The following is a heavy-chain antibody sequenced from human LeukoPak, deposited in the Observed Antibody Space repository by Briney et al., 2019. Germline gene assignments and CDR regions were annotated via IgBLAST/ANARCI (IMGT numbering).Heavy chain of an antibody. J-gene: IGHJ3*02. CDR2: ISFSSATI. V-gene: IGHV3-48*01. D-gene: IGHD3-22*01. Sequence: GGSLRLSCEASGFTFSSYSMNWVRQAPGKGLEWVSYISFSSATIHYADSVKGRFTISRDNAKNTLYLQMNSLRAEDTAVYYCARDAYYDSSGYPADAFDIWGQGTMVTVSS. CDR3: ARDAYYDSSGYPADAFDI. CDR1: GFTFSSYS.